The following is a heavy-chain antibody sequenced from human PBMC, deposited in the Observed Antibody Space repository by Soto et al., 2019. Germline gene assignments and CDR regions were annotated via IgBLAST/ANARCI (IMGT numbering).Heavy chain of an antibody. V-gene: IGHV3-15*07. D-gene: IGHD3-22*01. CDR1: GFTFSNAW. J-gene: IGHJ3*02. CDR2: IKSKTDGGTT. CDR3: TTGVTMIVVVTPFAFDI. Sequence: GGSLRLSCAASGFTFSNAWMNWVRQAPGKGLEWVGRIKSKTDGGTTDYAAPVKGRFTISSDDSKNTLYLQMNSLKTEDTAVYYCTTGVTMIVVVTPFAFDIWGQGTMVTVSS.